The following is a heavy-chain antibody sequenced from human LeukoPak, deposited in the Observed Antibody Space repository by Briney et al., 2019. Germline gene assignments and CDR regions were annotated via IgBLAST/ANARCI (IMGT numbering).Heavy chain of an antibody. J-gene: IGHJ4*02. V-gene: IGHV4-61*02. CDR2: IYTSGST. CDR1: GGSISSGSYY. D-gene: IGHD3-10*01. CDR3: ARTLVTMAFDY. Sequence: SETLSLTCTVSGGSISSGSYYWSWIRQPAGKGLEWIGRIYTSGSTNYNPSLKSRVTISVDTSKNQFSLKLSSVTAADTAVYYCARTLVTMAFDYWGQGTLVTVSS.